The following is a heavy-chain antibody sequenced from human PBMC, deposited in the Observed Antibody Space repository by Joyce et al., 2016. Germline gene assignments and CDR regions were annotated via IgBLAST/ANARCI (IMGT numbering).Heavy chain of an antibody. CDR2: IYWDDDK. D-gene: IGHD3-22*01. V-gene: IGHV2-5*02. Sequence: QITLKESGPTLVKPTQTLTLTCTFSGFSLSTGGVSVGWIRQPPGKALEWLALIYWDDDKRYSPSLKSRLTITKDTSKNRVVLTMTDMDPVDTATYSCAQRGRRGYPFDYWGQGILVTVSS. CDR3: AQRGRRGYPFDY. CDR1: GFSLSTGGVS. J-gene: IGHJ4*02.